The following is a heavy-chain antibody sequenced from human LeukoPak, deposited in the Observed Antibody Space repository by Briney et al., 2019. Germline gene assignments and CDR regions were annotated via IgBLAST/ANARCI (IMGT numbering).Heavy chain of an antibody. D-gene: IGHD6-19*01. V-gene: IGHV1-46*01. CDR1: GYTFTTYG. CDR3: AREGAVAGPHDY. J-gene: IGHJ4*02. CDR2: INPSGGST. Sequence: ASVKVSCKASGYTFTTYGISWVRQAPGQGLEWMGIINPSGGSTSYAQKFQGRVTMTRDTSTSTVYMELSSLRSEDTAVYYCAREGAVAGPHDYWGQGTLVTVSS.